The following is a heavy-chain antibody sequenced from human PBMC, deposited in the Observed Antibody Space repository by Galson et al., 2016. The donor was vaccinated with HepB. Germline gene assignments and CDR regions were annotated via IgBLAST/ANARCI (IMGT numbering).Heavy chain of an antibody. CDR2: ISFDGSNK. D-gene: IGHD6-13*01. V-gene: IGHV3-30-3*01. CDR3: TRTISATAGID. CDR1: GFTFSDWD. J-gene: IGHJ4*02. Sequence: SLRLSCAASGFTFSDWDFHWVRQAPGKGLDWVAVISFDGSNKYYADSVKGRFTISRDNAMNSLYLHMSSLRAEDTALYYYTRTISATAGIDWGQGTLVTVSS.